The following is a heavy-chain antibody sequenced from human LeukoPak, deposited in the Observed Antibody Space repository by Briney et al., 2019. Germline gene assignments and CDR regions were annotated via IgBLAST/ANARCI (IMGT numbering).Heavy chain of an antibody. CDR1: GGSFSGYY. CDR3: ARDHRGGTTNWFGP. V-gene: IGHV4-34*01. CDR2: INHSGST. Sequence: SETLSLTCAVYGGSFSGYYWSWIRQPPGKGLEWIGEINHSGSTNYNPSLKSRVTISVDTSKNQFSLKLSSVTAADTAVYYCARDHRGGTTNWFGPWGQGTLVTVSS. J-gene: IGHJ5*02. D-gene: IGHD2-15*01.